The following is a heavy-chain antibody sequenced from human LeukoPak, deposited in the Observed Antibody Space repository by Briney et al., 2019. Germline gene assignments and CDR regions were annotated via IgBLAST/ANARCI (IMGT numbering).Heavy chain of an antibody. J-gene: IGHJ5*02. Sequence: PSETLSLTCAVYGGSFSGYYWSWIRQPPGKGLEWIGEIYHSGSTNYNPSLKSRVTISVDKSKNQFSLKLSSVTAADTAVYYCARTPQRYDNWFDPWGQGTLVTVSS. CDR1: GGSFSGYY. D-gene: IGHD1-1*01. CDR2: IYHSGST. V-gene: IGHV4-34*01. CDR3: ARTPQRYDNWFDP.